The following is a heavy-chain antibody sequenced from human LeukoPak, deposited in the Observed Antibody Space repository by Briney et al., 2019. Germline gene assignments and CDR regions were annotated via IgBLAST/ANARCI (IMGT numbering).Heavy chain of an antibody. Sequence: PSETLSLTCAVSGGSISSSNWWSWVRQPPGKGLEWIGYIYYSGSTNYNPSLKSRVTISVDTSKNQFSLKLSSVTAADTAVYYCARTYYDSSDFDYWGQGTLVTVSS. CDR2: IYYSGST. D-gene: IGHD3-22*01. J-gene: IGHJ4*02. CDR1: GGSISSSNW. CDR3: ARTYYDSSDFDY. V-gene: IGHV4-4*02.